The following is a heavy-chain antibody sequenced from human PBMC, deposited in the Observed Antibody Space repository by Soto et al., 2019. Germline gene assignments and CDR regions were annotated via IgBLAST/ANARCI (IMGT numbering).Heavy chain of an antibody. J-gene: IGHJ3*02. CDR2: IRPDGNSK. CDR3: AKEAGYCSGGSCGGHAFDM. D-gene: IGHD2-15*01. CDR1: GCTFSSHS. V-gene: IGHV3-30*02. Sequence: GGPLRLSCVASGCTFSSHSMHWVRQAPGKGLEWVTFIRPDGNSKYYAESVKGRFTTSRDNSKNTMYLQMDSLRVEDTAVYYYAKEAGYCSGGSCGGHAFDMWGQGTMVT.